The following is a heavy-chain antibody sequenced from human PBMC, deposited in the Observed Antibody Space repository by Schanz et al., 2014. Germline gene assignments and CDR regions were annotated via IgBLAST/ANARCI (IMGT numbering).Heavy chain of an antibody. CDR2: IIPSLGLA. Sequence: VQLEQSGAEVKKPGSSVKVSCKASGGTFSSFGINWVRQAPGQGLEWMGRIIPSLGLANYAQNFQGRVTITADRSTSTAYMELSSLRSEDTAVYYCARGYGDSPTDFWGQGTLVTVSS. J-gene: IGHJ4*02. CDR3: ARGYGDSPTDF. D-gene: IGHD4-17*01. CDR1: GGTFSSFG. V-gene: IGHV1-69*04.